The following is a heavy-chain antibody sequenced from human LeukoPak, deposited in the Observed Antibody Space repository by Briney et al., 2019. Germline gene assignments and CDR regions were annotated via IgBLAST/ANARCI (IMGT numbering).Heavy chain of an antibody. CDR3: AKDRRAAAGPPYYFDN. V-gene: IGHV3-23*01. D-gene: IGHD6-13*01. CDR1: RLTFSDYA. J-gene: IGHJ4*02. CDR2: ISGSGGRT. Sequence: GGSLRLSCAASRLTFSDYAMTWVRQAPGKGLQWVSTISGSGGRTYYTDSVTGRFTVSRDNSKNTLYLQMKSLRVEDAAVYYCAKDRRAAAGPPYYFDNWGQGTLVTVSS.